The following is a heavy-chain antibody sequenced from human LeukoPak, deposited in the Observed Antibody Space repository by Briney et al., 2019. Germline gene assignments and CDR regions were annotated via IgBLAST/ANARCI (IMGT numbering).Heavy chain of an antibody. V-gene: IGHV4-34*01. D-gene: IGHD1-14*01. CDR1: GGSFSGYY. CDR3: ARGRGGLTGRHLQRASLSYWFDP. J-gene: IGHJ5*02. CDR2: INHSGST. Sequence: SEALSLTCAVYGGSFSGYYWSWIRQPPGKGLEWIGEINHSGSTNYNPSLKGRVTISVDTSKNQFSLKLSSVTAADTAVYYCARGRGGLTGRHLQRASLSYWFDPWGQGTLVTVSS.